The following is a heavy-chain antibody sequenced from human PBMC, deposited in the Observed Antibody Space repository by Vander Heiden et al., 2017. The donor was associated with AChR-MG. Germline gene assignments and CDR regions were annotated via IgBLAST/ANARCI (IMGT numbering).Heavy chain of an antibody. D-gene: IGHD3-9*01. CDR1: GSTLSSYA. V-gene: IGHV3-30-3*01. CDR2: RSYDGSNK. Sequence: QVQLFDSGGGLVQPRRSLRLYCAPPGSTLSSYAMPWVRQATRKGLEWVAVRSYDGSNKYYADGVKGRFTISRDNSKNTRYLQMNSRRAEETAVYYCARGHVHYDIVTGYRFYGMDVWGQGTTVTVSS. CDR3: ARGHVHYDIVTGYRFYGMDV. J-gene: IGHJ6*02.